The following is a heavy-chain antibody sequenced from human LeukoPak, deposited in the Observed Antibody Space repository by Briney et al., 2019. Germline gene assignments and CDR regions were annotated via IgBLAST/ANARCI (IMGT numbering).Heavy chain of an antibody. D-gene: IGHD6-13*01. CDR3: ARGGDSSSWYWGNYYYYYMDV. CDR1: GFSFSVYW. Sequence: GSLRLSCAASGFSFSVYWMHWVRQAPGKGLEWIGYIYYSGSTNYNPSLKSRVTISVDTSKNQFSLKLSSVTAADTAVYYCARGGDSSSWYWGNYYYYYMDVWGKGTTVTVSS. V-gene: IGHV4-59*01. CDR2: IYYSGST. J-gene: IGHJ6*03.